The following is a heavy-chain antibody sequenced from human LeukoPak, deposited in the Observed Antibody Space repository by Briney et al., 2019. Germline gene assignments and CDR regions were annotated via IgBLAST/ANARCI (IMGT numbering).Heavy chain of an antibody. Sequence: SETLSLTCTVSGGSISSSSYYWGWIRQPPGKGLEWIGSIYYSGSTYYNPSLKSRVTISVDTSKNQFSLKLSSVTAADTAVYYCARAIRTRYCSGGSCQTYFDYWGQGTLVTVSS. CDR3: ARAIRTRYCSGGSCQTYFDY. D-gene: IGHD2-15*01. J-gene: IGHJ4*02. CDR2: IYYSGST. CDR1: GGSISSSSYY. V-gene: IGHV4-39*07.